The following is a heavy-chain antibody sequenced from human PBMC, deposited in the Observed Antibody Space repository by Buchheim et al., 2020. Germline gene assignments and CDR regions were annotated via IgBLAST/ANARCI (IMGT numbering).Heavy chain of an antibody. Sequence: EVQLLESGGGLVQPGGSLRLSCAASGFTFSSYAMSWVRQAPGKGLEWVSAISGSGGSTYYADSVKGRFTISRDNSTNTLYLQMNSLRAEDTAVYYCAKSSGGRWLHYFQGPFFDYWAREP. CDR2: ISGSGGST. CDR3: AKSSGGRWLHYFQGPFFDY. D-gene: IGHD5-24*01. V-gene: IGHV3-23*01. CDR1: GFTFSSYA. J-gene: IGHJ4*02.